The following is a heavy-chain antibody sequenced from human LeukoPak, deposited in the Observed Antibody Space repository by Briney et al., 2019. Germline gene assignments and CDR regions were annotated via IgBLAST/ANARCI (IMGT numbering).Heavy chain of an antibody. CDR1: GFRLSSYA. D-gene: IGHD3-22*01. V-gene: IGHV3-23*01. Sequence: GGSLRLSCAASGFRLSSYAMSWVRQAPGKGLEWVSAISGSGGSTYYADSVKGRFTISRDNSKNTLYLQMNSLRAEDTAVYYCAKSAGRYYYDSSGYYQLHYWGQGTLVTVSS. CDR3: AKSAGRYYYDSSGYYQLHY. J-gene: IGHJ4*02. CDR2: ISGSGGST.